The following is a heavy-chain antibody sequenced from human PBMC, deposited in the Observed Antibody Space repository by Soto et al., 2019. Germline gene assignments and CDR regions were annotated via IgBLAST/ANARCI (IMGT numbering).Heavy chain of an antibody. CDR1: GGSISSYY. CDR3: ARGIVVVPAAIGFAFDI. V-gene: IGHV4-59*01. D-gene: IGHD2-2*01. J-gene: IGHJ3*02. CDR2: IYYSGST. Sequence: SETLSLTCTVSGGSISSYYWSWIRQPPGKGLEWIGYIYYSGSTNYNPSLKSRVTISVDTSKNQFSLKLSSVTAADTAVYYCARGIVVVPAAIGFAFDIWGQGTMVTVSS.